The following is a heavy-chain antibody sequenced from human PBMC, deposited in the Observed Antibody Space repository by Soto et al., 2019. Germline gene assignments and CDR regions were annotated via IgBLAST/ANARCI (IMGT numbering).Heavy chain of an antibody. CDR1: GGSFSGYY. Sequence: SETLSLTCAVYGGSFSGYYWTWIRQPPGKGLEWIGYIYYSGSTNYNPSLKSRVTISVDTSKNQFSLKLSSVTAADTAVYYCARELFGRSVWFDPWGQGTLVTVSS. CDR3: ARELFGRSVWFDP. J-gene: IGHJ5*02. CDR2: IYYSGST. D-gene: IGHD3-10*01. V-gene: IGHV4-59*01.